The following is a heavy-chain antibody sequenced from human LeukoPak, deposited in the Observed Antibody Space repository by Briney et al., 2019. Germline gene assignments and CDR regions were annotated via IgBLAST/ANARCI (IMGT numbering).Heavy chain of an antibody. J-gene: IGHJ6*03. V-gene: IGHV4-4*02. CDR2: IYHSGST. CDR3: ARGGGNGGGWVGHYYYMDV. D-gene: IGHD4-23*01. CDR1: GGSISSSNW. Sequence: PSGTLSLTCAVSGGSISSSNWWSWVRQPPGKGLEWIGEIYHSGSTNYNPSLKSRVTISVDTSKNQFSLRLTSVTAADTAVYYCARGGGNGGGWVGHYYYMDVWGKGTTVTVSS.